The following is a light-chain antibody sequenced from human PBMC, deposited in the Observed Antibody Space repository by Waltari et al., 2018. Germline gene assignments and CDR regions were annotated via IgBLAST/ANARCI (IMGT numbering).Light chain of an antibody. CDR1: QSLISW. J-gene: IGKJ1*01. CDR3: QQYNGFST. V-gene: IGKV1-5*03. CDR2: KAY. Sequence: DIQMIQIPSTLSASVGDRVTITCRASQSLISWLAWYQQKPGKAPKLLIHKAYSLESGVPSRFSGSGSGTEFTLTISSLQPDDFATYYCQQYNGFSTFGQGTKVEMK.